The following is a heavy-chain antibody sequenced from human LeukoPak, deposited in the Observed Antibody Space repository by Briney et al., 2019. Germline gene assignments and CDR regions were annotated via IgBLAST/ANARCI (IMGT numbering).Heavy chain of an antibody. D-gene: IGHD2-2*01. J-gene: IGHJ4*02. Sequence: EASVNVSCKASGYTFTSYSISWVRQAPGQGLDWMGWISGYNGNTIYARRLQGRVTMPTDTSTPTVYLAPSSLRSHETPVCHWARVEFIAPAATADYWGQGPLVSDSS. CDR2: ISGYNGNT. V-gene: IGHV1-18*01. CDR1: GYTFTSYS. CDR3: ARVEFIAPAATADY.